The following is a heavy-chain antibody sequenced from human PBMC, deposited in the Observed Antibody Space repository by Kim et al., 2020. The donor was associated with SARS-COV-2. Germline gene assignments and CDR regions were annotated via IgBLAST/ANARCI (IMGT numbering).Heavy chain of an antibody. Sequence: GGSLRLSCAASGFTFSSYSMNWVRQAPGKGLEWVSSISSSSSYIYYADSVKGRFTISRDNAKNSLYLQMNSLRAEDTAVYYCARVGDYYDSSGYYRTTTVNDYWGQGTLVTVSS. CDR1: GFTFSSYS. V-gene: IGHV3-21*01. D-gene: IGHD3-22*01. CDR3: ARVGDYYDSSGYYRTTTVNDY. CDR2: ISSSSSYI. J-gene: IGHJ4*02.